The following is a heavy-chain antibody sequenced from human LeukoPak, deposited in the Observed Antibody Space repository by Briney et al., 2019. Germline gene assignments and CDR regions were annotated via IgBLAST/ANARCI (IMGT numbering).Heavy chain of an antibody. J-gene: IGHJ4*02. Sequence: GGSLRLSCAASGFAFSIYGMGWVRQSPGKGLEWVSAISGSGGSTYYADSVKGRFTISRDNSKNTLYLQMNSLRAEDTAVYYCAKSPSKTSRLVDYWGQGTLVTVSS. CDR1: GFAFSIYG. CDR2: ISGSGGST. V-gene: IGHV3-23*01. CDR3: AKSPSKTSRLVDY.